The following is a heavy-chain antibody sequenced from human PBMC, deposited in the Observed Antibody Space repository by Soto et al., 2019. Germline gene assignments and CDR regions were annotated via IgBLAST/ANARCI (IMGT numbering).Heavy chain of an antibody. V-gene: IGHV4-34*01. D-gene: IGHD2-15*01. CDR3: ARAAPRYCSGGSCYSGRDY. CDR1: GGSFSGYY. Sequence: QVQLQQWGAGLLKPSETLSLTCAVYGGSFSGYYWSWIRQPPGKGLECIGEVNHSGSTNYNPSLKSRVTISVDTSKNQFSLKLSSVTAADTAVYYCARAAPRYCSGGSCYSGRDYWDQGTLVTVSS. CDR2: VNHSGST. J-gene: IGHJ4*02.